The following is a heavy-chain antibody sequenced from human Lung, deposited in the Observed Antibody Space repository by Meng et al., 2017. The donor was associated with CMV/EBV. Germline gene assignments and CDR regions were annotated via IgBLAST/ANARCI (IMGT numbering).Heavy chain of an antibody. Sequence: SXTXSLXCTVSGGSISSTYYYWGWIRQPPGRGLEWIGSLYYSGSTYYNPSLKSRVTVSVDTSKNQFSLKLTSVTAADTAIYYCARHHTYYFASGPNYYFDYWXQGNLV. J-gene: IGHJ4*02. D-gene: IGHD3-10*01. CDR3: ARHHTYYFASGPNYYFDY. CDR2: LYYSGST. V-gene: IGHV4-39*01. CDR1: GGSISSTYYY.